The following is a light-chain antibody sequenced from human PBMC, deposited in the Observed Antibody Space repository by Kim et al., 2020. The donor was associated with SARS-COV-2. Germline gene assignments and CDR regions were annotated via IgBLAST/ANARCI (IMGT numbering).Light chain of an antibody. Sequence: SVTPGQTARITCSGDKLGDKHACWYQQKPGQSPVLVIYQDSKRPSGIPERFYGSNSGNTANLNISGTQAMDEADYYCQAWDSSTAVFGTGTKVTVL. CDR2: QDS. CDR1: KLGDKH. J-gene: IGLJ1*01. V-gene: IGLV3-1*01. CDR3: QAWDSSTAV.